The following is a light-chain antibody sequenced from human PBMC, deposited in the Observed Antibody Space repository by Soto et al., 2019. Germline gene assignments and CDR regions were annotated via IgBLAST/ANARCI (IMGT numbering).Light chain of an antibody. Sequence: DIQMTQSPSTLSASVGDRVTITCRASQSISSWLAWYQQKPGKAPKLLIYEASSSEIGVPARFSGSGFGTEFTLTISSLQPEDSATYYCQYYKEHSTFGQGNRLEIK. V-gene: IGKV1-5*03. CDR1: QSISSW. CDR2: EAS. CDR3: QYYKEHST. J-gene: IGKJ1*01.